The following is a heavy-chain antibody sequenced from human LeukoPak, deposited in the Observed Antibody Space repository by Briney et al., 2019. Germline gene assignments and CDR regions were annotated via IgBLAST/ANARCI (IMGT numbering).Heavy chain of an antibody. CDR3: TKIFFSGFDP. CDR1: GFTFSSYA. J-gene: IGHJ5*02. CDR2: ISGSGGST. V-gene: IGHV3-23*01. Sequence: GGSLRLSCAASGFTFSSYAMSWVRQAPGKGLEWVSGISGSGGSTPYADSVRGRFTISGDNSKNTLNLQMKSLRAEDTAVYYCTKIFFSGFDPWGQGTLVTVSS. D-gene: IGHD2-15*01.